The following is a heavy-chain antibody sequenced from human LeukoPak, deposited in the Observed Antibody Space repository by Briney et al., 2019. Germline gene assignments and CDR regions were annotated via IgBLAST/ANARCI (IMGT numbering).Heavy chain of an antibody. J-gene: IGHJ4*02. D-gene: IGHD5-12*01. Sequence: PGGSLRLSCAASGFTFSTYWMTWVRQAPGKGLEWVANIKQDGSEKYYVDSMKGRITISRDNAKNSLYLQMSSLRAEDTAVYYCVRDGGYSGYEYWGQGTLVTVSP. CDR2: IKQDGSEK. CDR1: GFTFSTYW. V-gene: IGHV3-7*04. CDR3: VRDGGYSGYEY.